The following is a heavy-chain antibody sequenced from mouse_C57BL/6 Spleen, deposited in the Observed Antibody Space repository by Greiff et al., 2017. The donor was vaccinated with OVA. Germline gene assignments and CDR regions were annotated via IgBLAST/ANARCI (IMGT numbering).Heavy chain of an antibody. J-gene: IGHJ3*01. CDR3: ARDHGSSRFAY. V-gene: IGHV1-69*01. D-gene: IGHD1-1*01. Sequence: QVQLQQPGAELVMPGASVKLSCKASGYTFTSYWMHWVKQRPGQGLEWIGEIDPSDSYTNYNQKFKGKSTLTVDKSSSTAYMQLSSLTSEDSAVYYCARDHGSSRFAYWGQGTLVTVSA. CDR1: GYTFTSYW. CDR2: IDPSDSYT.